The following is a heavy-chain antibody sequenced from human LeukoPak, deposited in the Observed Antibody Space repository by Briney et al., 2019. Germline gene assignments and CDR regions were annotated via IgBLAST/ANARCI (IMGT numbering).Heavy chain of an antibody. CDR2: ISYDGSNK. Sequence: RGSLRLSCAASGFTFSSYGMHWVRQAPGKGLEWVAVISYDGSNKYYADSVKGRFTISRDNSKNTLYLQTNSLRAEDTAVYYCAKDRSGSPFDYWGQGTLGTVSS. J-gene: IGHJ4*02. D-gene: IGHD1-26*01. V-gene: IGHV3-30*18. CDR3: AKDRSGSPFDY. CDR1: GFTFSSYG.